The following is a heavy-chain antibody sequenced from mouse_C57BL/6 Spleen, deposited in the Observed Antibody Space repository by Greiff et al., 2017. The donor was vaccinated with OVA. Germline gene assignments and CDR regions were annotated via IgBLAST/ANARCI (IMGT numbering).Heavy chain of an antibody. CDR2: FYPGSGSI. J-gene: IGHJ2*01. CDR1: GYTFTEYT. D-gene: IGHD1-1*01. Sequence: VKLMESGAELVKPGASVKLSCKASGYTFTEYTIHWVKQRSGQGLEWIGWFYPGSGSIKYNEKFKDKATLTADKSSSTVYMELSRLTSEDSAVYFCARHPYYYGSWYYFDYWGQGTTLTVSS. CDR3: ARHPYYYGSWYYFDY. V-gene: IGHV1-62-2*01.